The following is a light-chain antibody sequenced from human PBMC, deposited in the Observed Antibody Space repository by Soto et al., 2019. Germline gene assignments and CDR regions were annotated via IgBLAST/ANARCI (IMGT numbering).Light chain of an antibody. Sequence: QSVLTQPPSASGGPRQRVTISFSGSSSNIGGNSVSWYQQLPGTAPKLLIYRNDQRPSGVPDRFSGSKSGTSASLAISGLRSEDEADYYCAAWDDSLSGFYVFGTGTKVTVL. CDR2: RND. J-gene: IGLJ1*01. V-gene: IGLV1-47*01. CDR1: SSNIGGNS. CDR3: AAWDDSLSGFYV.